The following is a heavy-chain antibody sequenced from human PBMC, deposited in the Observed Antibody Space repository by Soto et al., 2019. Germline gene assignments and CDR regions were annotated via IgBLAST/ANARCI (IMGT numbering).Heavy chain of an antibody. CDR3: ARDQGYCSGGSCYEVDAFDI. Sequence: EVQLVESGGGLVQPGGSLRLSCAASGFTFSSYSMNWVSQAPGKGLEWVSYISSSSSTIYYADSVKGRFTISRDNAKNSLYLQMNSLSAEDTAVYYCARDQGYCSGGSCYEVDAFDIWGQGTMVTVSS. D-gene: IGHD2-15*01. V-gene: IGHV3-48*01. CDR2: ISSSSSTI. J-gene: IGHJ3*02. CDR1: GFTFSSYS.